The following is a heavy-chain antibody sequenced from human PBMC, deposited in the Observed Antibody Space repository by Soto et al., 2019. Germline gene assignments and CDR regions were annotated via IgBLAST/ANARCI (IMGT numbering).Heavy chain of an antibody. CDR3: ARWGSSSGGWGYYFDY. J-gene: IGHJ4*02. CDR2: ISYDGSNK. Sequence: QVQLVESGGGVVQPGRSLRLSCAASGFTFSSYAMHWVRQAPGKGLEWVAVISYDGSNKYYADSVKGRFTISRDNSKNALYLQMNSLGAEDTAVYYCARWGSSSGGWGYYFDYWGQGTLVTVSS. CDR1: GFTFSSYA. V-gene: IGHV3-30-3*01. D-gene: IGHD6-6*01.